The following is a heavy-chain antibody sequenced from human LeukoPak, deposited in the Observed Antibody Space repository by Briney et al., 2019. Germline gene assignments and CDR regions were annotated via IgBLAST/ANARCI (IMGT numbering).Heavy chain of an antibody. Sequence: PGGSLRLSCAASGFTFSSYEMNWVRQAPGKGLEWVSYISSSGSTIYYADSVKGRFTISRDNAKNSLYLQMNSLRAADTAVYYCARPGGYAFDMWGQGTMVTVSS. CDR1: GFTFSSYE. CDR3: ARPGGYAFDM. V-gene: IGHV3-48*03. D-gene: IGHD3-16*01. CDR2: ISSSGSTI. J-gene: IGHJ3*02.